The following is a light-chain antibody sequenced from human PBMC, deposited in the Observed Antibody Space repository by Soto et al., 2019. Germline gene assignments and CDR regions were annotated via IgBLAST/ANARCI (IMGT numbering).Light chain of an antibody. CDR1: SSDVGGFEY. V-gene: IGLV2-14*01. J-gene: IGLJ1*01. Sequence: QSLMSQPASVSGSPGQSITISCTGTSSDVGGFEYVSWYQHQPGKAPKLIIYAVTKRPSGVSNRFSGSKSGNTASLTISGIQAEDEGDYYCGSITRSSTSVFGTGTKVTVL. CDR2: AVT. CDR3: GSITRSSTSV.